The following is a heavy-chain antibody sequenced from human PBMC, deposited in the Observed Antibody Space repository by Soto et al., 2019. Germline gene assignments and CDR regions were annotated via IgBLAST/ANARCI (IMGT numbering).Heavy chain of an antibody. J-gene: IGHJ5*02. CDR1: GFSLSTSGVA. D-gene: IGHD6-13*01. CDR2: INWNDDK. CDR3: AHSAAAGTPPGNRNWFDP. V-gene: IGHV2-5*01. Sequence: QITLKESRPTLVKPTQTLTLTCTFSGFSLSTSGVAVGWVRQPPGKALEWLVLINWNDDKRYSPSLKSRLTITQKTSKNRVVLTMTTMDPVDTATYYCAHSAAAGTPPGNRNWFDPWGQGTLVTVSS.